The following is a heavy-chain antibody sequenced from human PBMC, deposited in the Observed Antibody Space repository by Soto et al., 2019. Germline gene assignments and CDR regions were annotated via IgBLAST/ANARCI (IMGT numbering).Heavy chain of an antibody. CDR3: ARAGCDGGSCYTLVGLRYGMDV. CDR1: GFILSTYA. D-gene: IGHD2-15*01. Sequence: QVQLVESGGGAVQPGRSLRLSCAASGFILSTYAMYWVRQAPGKGLEWVAVISYDGNNKYYADSVKGRFTISRDNSKNTLYLQMNSLRAEDTAVYYCARAGCDGGSCYTLVGLRYGMDVWGQGTTVTVSS. CDR2: ISYDGNNK. V-gene: IGHV3-30-3*01. J-gene: IGHJ6*02.